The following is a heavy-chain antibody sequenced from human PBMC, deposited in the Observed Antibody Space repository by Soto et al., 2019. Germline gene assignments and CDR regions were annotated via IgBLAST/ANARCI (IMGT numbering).Heavy chain of an antibody. CDR2: IYFTGNT. V-gene: IGHV4-39*01. CDR1: GSCITSSSHF. J-gene: IGHJ5*02. D-gene: IGHD6-25*01. CDR3: AGQTFTIAAASYGRSNWFDT. Sequence: SQTRWRPGTLSGSCITSSSHFWGWVRQPPGKGLEWIGTIYFTGNTYYTPSLKSRLTMSIDTSKNEFSLRLNSLTAADTAVYYCAGQTFTIAAASYGRSNWFDTWGPGGVVTVSS.